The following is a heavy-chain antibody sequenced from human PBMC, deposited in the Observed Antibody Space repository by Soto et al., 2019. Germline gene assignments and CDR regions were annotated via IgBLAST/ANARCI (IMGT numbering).Heavy chain of an antibody. Sequence: PGGSLRLSCAVSGFPFYNYGINWVRQAPGKGLEWVAIISFDGTTKVYADSVKGRFTISRDNSKNTVFLQMNGLRVEDTAVYYCAKDATCYYNTLPRAYFDSWGQGTPVTVSS. CDR3: AKDATCYYNTLPRAYFDS. D-gene: IGHD3-22*01. V-gene: IGHV3-30*18. CDR1: GFPFYNYG. CDR2: ISFDGTTK. J-gene: IGHJ4*02.